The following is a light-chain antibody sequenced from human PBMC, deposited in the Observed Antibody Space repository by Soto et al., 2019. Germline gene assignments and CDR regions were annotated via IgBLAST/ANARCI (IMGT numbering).Light chain of an antibody. J-gene: IGLJ2*01. V-gene: IGLV1-51*01. CDR3: GTWDSRLSAVV. CDR2: DSN. CDR1: SSNIGNNY. Sequence: QSVLTQPPSVSAAPGQKVSISCSGSSSNIGNNYVSWYQHLPGTAPRLLIYDSNKRPSGIPDRFSGSKSGTSATLGITGLQTGDEADYYCGTWDSRLSAVVFGGGTKVTVL.